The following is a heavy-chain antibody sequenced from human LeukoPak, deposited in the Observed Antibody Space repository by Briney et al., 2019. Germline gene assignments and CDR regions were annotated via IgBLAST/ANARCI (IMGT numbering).Heavy chain of an antibody. CDR3: AREAPPLRYFDY. V-gene: IGHV4-34*01. J-gene: IGHJ4*02. Sequence: PSETLSLTCAVYGGSFSGYYWSWIRQPPGKGLEWIGEINHSGSTNYNPSLKSRVTISVDTSKNQFSLNLTSVTAADTAVYYCAREAPPLRYFDYWGQGTLVTVSS. CDR1: GGSFSGYY. CDR2: INHSGST.